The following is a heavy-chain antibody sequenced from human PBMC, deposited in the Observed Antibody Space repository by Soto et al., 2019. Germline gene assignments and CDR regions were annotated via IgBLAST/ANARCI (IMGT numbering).Heavy chain of an antibody. Sequence: SETLSLTCTVSGGSISSGGYYWSWIRQHPGKGLEWIGYIYYSGSTYYNPSLKSRVTISVDTSKNQFSLKLSSVTAADTAVYYCAREGSSGDGYFDYWGQGTLVTVSS. V-gene: IGHV4-31*03. CDR1: GGSISSGGYY. CDR3: AREGSSGDGYFDY. J-gene: IGHJ4*02. D-gene: IGHD6-6*01. CDR2: IYYSGST.